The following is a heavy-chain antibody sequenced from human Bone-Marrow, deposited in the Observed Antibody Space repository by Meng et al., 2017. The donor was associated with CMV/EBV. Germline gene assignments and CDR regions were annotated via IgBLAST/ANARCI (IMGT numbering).Heavy chain of an antibody. CDR1: GFTFSSYG. J-gene: IGHJ4*02. V-gene: IGHV3-30*02. CDR3: AKTPREYVVSGYSNYFDY. D-gene: IGHD3-22*01. Sequence: GESLKISCAASGFTFSSYGMHWVRQAPGKGLEWVAFIRYDGSNKYYADSVKGRFAISRDNSKNTLYLQMNSLRAEDTAVYYCAKTPREYVVSGYSNYFDYWGQGTLVTGSS. CDR2: IRYDGSNK.